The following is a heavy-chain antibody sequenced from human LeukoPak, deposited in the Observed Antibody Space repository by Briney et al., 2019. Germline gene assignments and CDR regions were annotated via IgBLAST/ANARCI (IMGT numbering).Heavy chain of an antibody. V-gene: IGHV1-18*01. Sequence: ASVKVSCKASGYALTNYGISWVRQAPGQGLEWMGWISAYNGNTDYAQNLQGRVTMTTDTLTSTAYMELRSLRSDDTAVYYCARDQSLVAYSSTWFDYWGQGTPVTVSS. D-gene: IGHD6-13*01. CDR3: ARDQSLVAYSSTWFDY. CDR2: ISAYNGNT. CDR1: GYALTNYG. J-gene: IGHJ4*02.